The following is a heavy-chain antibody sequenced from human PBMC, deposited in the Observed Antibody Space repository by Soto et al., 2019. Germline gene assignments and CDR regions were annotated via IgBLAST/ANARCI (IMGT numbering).Heavy chain of an antibody. D-gene: IGHD6-6*01. J-gene: IGHJ4*02. V-gene: IGHV1-18*01. CDR2: ISAYDGNT. Sequence: QVQLVQSGAEVRKPGASVKVSCKTSGYTFTTYGISWVRQAPGQGLEWMGWISAYDGNTNYAQKLQGRVTMTTDTPTSTAHMELRSLSSHDSAVDYCARLGSRSSPIDYWGPGTLVTVSS. CDR1: GYTFTTYG. CDR3: ARLGSRSSPIDY.